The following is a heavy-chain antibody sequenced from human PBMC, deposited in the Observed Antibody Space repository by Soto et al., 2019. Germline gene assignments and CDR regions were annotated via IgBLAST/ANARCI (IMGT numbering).Heavy chain of an antibody. Sequence: KPSETLSLTCTVSGGSISSGDYYWSWIRQSPGKGLEWIGYNYYSGSMYYNPSLTSRVTISIDTSKNQFSLKLSSVTAADTAVYYCARERVPGAIHHTWFYPWGQGTLVTVSS. J-gene: IGHJ5*02. CDR3: ARERVPGAIHHTWFYP. CDR2: NYYSGSM. V-gene: IGHV4-30-4*01. D-gene: IGHD2-2*02. CDR1: GGSISSGDYY.